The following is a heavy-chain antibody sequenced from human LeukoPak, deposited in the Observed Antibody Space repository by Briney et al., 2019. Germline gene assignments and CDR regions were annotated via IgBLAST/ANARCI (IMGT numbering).Heavy chain of an antibody. D-gene: IGHD5-24*01. Sequence: GGSLRLSCAASGFTFSSYWMHWVRQAPGKGLVWVSRINSDGSSTSYADSVKGRFTISRDNAKNTLYLQMNSLRAEDTAVYYCAKGAVEMAPITVGLDVWGQGTTVTVSS. CDR2: INSDGSST. J-gene: IGHJ6*02. CDR3: AKGAVEMAPITVGLDV. CDR1: GFTFSSYW. V-gene: IGHV3-74*01.